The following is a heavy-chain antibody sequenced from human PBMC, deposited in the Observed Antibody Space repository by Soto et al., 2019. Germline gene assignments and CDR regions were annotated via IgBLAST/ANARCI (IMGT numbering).Heavy chain of an antibody. CDR2: INHSGST. D-gene: IGHD4-17*01. J-gene: IGHJ4*02. CDR1: GGSFSGYY. CDR3: ASLYGDYVDY. Sequence: QVQLQQWGAGLLKPSETLSLTCAVYGGSFSGYYWSWIRQPPGRGLEWIGEINHSGSTNYNPSLKSRVTISVDTSKTQFSLKLSSVTAADTAVYYCASLYGDYVDYWGQGTLVTVSS. V-gene: IGHV4-34*01.